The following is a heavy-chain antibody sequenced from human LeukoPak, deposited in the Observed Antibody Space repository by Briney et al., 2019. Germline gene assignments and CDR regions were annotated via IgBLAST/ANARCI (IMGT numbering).Heavy chain of an antibody. CDR3: ARMAENWLDP. CDR1: GYSISTAYS. J-gene: IGHJ5*02. D-gene: IGHD5-24*01. CDR2: MYHSGRT. V-gene: IGHV4-38-2*02. Sequence: SETLSLTCTVSGYSISTAYSWGWIRRSPGKGLEWIGSMYHSGRTYHNPSLKTRVSISLDTSKNQFSLRLKSATAADTAVYYCARMAENWLDPWGQGTLVIVSS.